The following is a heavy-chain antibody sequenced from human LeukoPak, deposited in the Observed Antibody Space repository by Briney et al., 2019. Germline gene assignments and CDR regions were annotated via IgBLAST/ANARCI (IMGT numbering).Heavy chain of an antibody. D-gene: IGHD6-19*01. CDR1: GFTFSSYA. J-gene: IGHJ4*02. CDR3: AKLKQWQPQRYFFEY. Sequence: PGGSLRLSCAASGFTFSSYAMSWVRQAPGKGLEWVSTFSGTSTNSYADAVKGRVTTSRDNSKNPLYLQMNSLRAEDTAVYYCAKLKQWQPQRYFFEYWGQGALVTVAS. V-gene: IGHV3-23*01. CDR2: FSGTSTN.